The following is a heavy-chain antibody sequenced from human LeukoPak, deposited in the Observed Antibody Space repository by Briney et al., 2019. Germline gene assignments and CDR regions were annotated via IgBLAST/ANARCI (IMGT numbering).Heavy chain of an antibody. J-gene: IGHJ4*02. Sequence: PGRSLRLSCAASGFTFSSYAMHWVRQAPGKGLEWVAVISYDGSNKYCADSVKGRFTISRDNAKDTLYLHMNSLTAEDTAVYYCARGAKWAYYFDYWGQGTLVTVSS. CDR3: ARGAKWAYYFDY. CDR2: ISYDGSNK. D-gene: IGHD1-26*01. CDR1: GFTFSSYA. V-gene: IGHV3-30*04.